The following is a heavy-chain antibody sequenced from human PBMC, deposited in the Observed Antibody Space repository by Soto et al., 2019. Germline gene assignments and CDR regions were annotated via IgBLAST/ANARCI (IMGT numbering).Heavy chain of an antibody. V-gene: IGHV4-4*02. J-gene: IGHJ4*02. Sequence: QVQLQESGPGLVKPSGTLSLTCAVSGGSISSSNWWSWVRQPPGKGLEWIGEIYHSGSTNYNPSPAGRVAISEDKSKDQFALKLGSVTAADTAVYYCARDPYSGGWDGGGYWGQGTLVTVSS. CDR3: ARDPYSGGWDGGGY. CDR1: GGSISSSNW. CDR2: IYHSGST. D-gene: IGHD6-25*01.